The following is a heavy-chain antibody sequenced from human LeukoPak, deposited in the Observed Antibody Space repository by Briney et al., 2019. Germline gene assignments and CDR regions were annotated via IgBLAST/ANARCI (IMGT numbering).Heavy chain of an antibody. V-gene: IGHV4-59*01. J-gene: IGHJ4*02. CDR1: GGSISSYY. D-gene: IGHD5-18*01. CDR2: IYYSGST. CDR3: ARVDTAMVIWY. Sequence: SETLSLTCTVSGGSISSYYWSWIRQPPGKGLEWIGYIYYSGSTNYNPSLKSRVTISVDTSKTQFSLKLSSVTAAATAVYYCARVDTAMVIWYWGQGTLVTVSS.